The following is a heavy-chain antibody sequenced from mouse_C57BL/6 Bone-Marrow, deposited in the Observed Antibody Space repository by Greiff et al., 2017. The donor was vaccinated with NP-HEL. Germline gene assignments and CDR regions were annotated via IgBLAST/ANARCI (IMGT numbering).Heavy chain of an antibody. V-gene: IGHV1-54*01. CDR1: GYAFTNYL. CDR3: ARDPVVPYAMDY. CDR2: INPGSGGT. D-gene: IGHD1-1*01. J-gene: IGHJ4*01. Sequence: VKLMESGAELVRPGTSVKVSCKASGYAFTNYLIEWVKQRPGQGLEWIGVINPGSGGTNYNEKFKGKATLTADKSSSTAYMQLSSLTSEDSAVYFCARDPVVPYAMDYWGQGTSVTVSS.